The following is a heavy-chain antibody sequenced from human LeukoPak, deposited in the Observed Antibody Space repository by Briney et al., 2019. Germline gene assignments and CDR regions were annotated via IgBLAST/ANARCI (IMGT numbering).Heavy chain of an antibody. D-gene: IGHD6-25*01. CDR1: GDSISRSTYY. CDR2: VYYGRSP. V-gene: IGHV4-39*02. J-gene: IGHJ4*02. Sequence: PSQTLSLTCTVSGDSISRSTYYWAWIRQPPGKGLEWIGSVYYGRSPYFNPSLESRATISVDASKNHFSLKMSSVTAADTAVYYCARSSGTGTFSYWGQGTLVTVSS. CDR3: ARSSGTGTFSY.